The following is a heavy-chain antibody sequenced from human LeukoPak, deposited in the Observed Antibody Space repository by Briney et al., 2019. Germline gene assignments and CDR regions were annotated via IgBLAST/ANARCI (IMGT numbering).Heavy chain of an antibody. D-gene: IGHD6-13*01. CDR2: IYNNGSP. CDR1: GGSISTYY. CDR3: ARNGGSWSFDY. J-gene: IGHJ4*02. Sequence: SETLPLTCTVSGGSISTYYWSWLRQPPGKGPEWIGYIYNNGSPNYNPSLESRVSMSIDTSKNQFSLRLNSVTAADTAVYYCARNGGSWSFDYWGRGTLVTASS. V-gene: IGHV4-59*08.